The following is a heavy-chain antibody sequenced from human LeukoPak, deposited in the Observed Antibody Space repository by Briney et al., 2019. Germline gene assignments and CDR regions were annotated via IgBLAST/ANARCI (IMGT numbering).Heavy chain of an antibody. Sequence: SETLSLTCAVHGGSFSVAYWSWIRQTPGKGLEWIGEINPSGGTSYNPSLKSRPTISVDMSKKQFSLNLSSVSAADTAVYYCGTRTYYYDDSALSHDYWGRGTLVSVSS. CDR1: GGSFSVAY. D-gene: IGHD3-22*01. V-gene: IGHV4-34*01. CDR3: GTRTYYYDDSALSHDY. J-gene: IGHJ4*02. CDR2: INPSGGT.